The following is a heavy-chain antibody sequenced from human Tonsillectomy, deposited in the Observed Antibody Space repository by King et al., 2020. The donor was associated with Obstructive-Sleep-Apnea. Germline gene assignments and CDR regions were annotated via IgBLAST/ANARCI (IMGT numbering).Heavy chain of an antibody. D-gene: IGHD6-13*01. CDR1: GGSISGSTYY. Sequence: VQLQESGPGLVKPSETLSLTCTVSGGSISGSTYYWGWIRHPPGKGLEWIGSIYYSGNTYYNPSLKSRVTISVDTSKNQFSLRLSSVTAADTAVYYCARDISAAGNWFDPWGQGTLVTVSS. CDR2: IYYSGNT. V-gene: IGHV4-39*07. J-gene: IGHJ5*02. CDR3: ARDISAAGNWFDP.